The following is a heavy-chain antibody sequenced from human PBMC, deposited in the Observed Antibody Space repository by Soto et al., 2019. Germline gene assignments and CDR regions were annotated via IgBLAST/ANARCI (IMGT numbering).Heavy chain of an antibody. CDR3: ARGRGLRFLEWKEHDAFDI. J-gene: IGHJ3*02. D-gene: IGHD3-3*01. CDR1: GGSFSGYY. CDR2: INHSGST. V-gene: IGHV4-34*01. Sequence: SETLSLTCAVYGGSFSGYYWSWIRQPPGKGLEWIGEINHSGSTNYNPSLKSRVTISVDTSKNQFSLKLSSVTAADTAVYYCARGRGLRFLEWKEHDAFDIWGQGTMVTVSS.